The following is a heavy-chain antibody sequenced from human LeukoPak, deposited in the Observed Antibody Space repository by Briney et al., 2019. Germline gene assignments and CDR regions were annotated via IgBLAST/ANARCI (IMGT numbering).Heavy chain of an antibody. CDR1: GDSVSSNSAA. J-gene: IGHJ4*02. CDR3: ARVREFWHSGSAWYGNFES. Sequence: SQTLSLTCAISGDSVSSNSAAWNWIRQSPSRGLEWLGRTYYRSKWYNDYAISVKSRITIDPDTSKNQFSLLLNSVTPEDTAVYYCARVREFWHSGSAWYGNFESWGQGTLVTVSS. V-gene: IGHV6-1*01. CDR2: TYYRSKWYN. D-gene: IGHD6-19*01.